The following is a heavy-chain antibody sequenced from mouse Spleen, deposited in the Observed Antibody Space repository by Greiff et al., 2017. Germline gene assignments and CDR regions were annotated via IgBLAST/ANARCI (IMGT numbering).Heavy chain of an antibody. Sequence: QVHVKQSGTELVKPGASVKLSCKASGYTFTSYWMHWVKQRPGQGLEWIGNINPSNGGTNYNEKFKSKATLTVDKSSSTAYMQLSSLTSEDSAVYYCAREGGDVYFDYWGQGTTLTVSS. V-gene: IGHV1-53*01. J-gene: IGHJ2*01. D-gene: IGHD2-13*01. CDR3: AREGGDVYFDY. CDR1: GYTFTSYW. CDR2: INPSNGGT.